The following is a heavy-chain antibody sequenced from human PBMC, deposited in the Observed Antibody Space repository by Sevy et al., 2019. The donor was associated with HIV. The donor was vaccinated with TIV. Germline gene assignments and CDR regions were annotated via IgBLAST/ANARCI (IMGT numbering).Heavy chain of an antibody. CDR3: ARDLLAETGTVYFDL. D-gene: IGHD6-19*01. Sequence: GGSLRLSCAASGFGFNIYTMHWVRQAPGKGLEWVASISSVGTFIYYADSVKGRFTISRDDARDSLYVQMNSLRAEDTAIYYCARDLLAETGTVYFDLWGQGALVTVSS. CDR2: ISSVGTFI. V-gene: IGHV3-21*01. CDR1: GFGFNIYT. J-gene: IGHJ4*02.